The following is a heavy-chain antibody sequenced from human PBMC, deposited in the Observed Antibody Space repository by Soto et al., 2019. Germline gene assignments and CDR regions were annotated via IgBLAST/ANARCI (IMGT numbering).Heavy chain of an antibody. CDR3: ARDRPITIFGVVTPSRWFDP. CDR2: SYYSGST. J-gene: IGHJ5*02. V-gene: IGHV4-30-4*01. Sequence: SETLSLTCTVSGGSISSGGYYWSWIRQPPGKGLSGIGYSYYSGSTYYNPSLKSRVTITVDTSNNQFSLKLSSVTAADTAVYYCARDRPITIFGVVTPSRWFDPWGQGTLVTVSS. D-gene: IGHD3-3*01. CDR1: GGSISSGGYY.